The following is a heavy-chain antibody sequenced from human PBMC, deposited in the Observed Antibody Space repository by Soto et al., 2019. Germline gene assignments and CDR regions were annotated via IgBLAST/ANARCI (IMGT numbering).Heavy chain of an antibody. Sequence: PGGSLRLSCAASGFTFSSYAMSWVRQAPGKGLEWVSAISGSGGSTYYADSVKGRFTISRDNSKNTLYLQMNSLRAEDTAVYYCAKRILGYCSGGSCYLGFDYWGQGTLVTVSS. J-gene: IGHJ4*02. D-gene: IGHD2-15*01. V-gene: IGHV3-23*01. CDR3: AKRILGYCSGGSCYLGFDY. CDR2: ISGSGGST. CDR1: GFTFSSYA.